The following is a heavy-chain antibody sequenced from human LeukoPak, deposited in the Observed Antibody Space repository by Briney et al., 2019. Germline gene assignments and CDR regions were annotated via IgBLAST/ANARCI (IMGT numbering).Heavy chain of an antibody. J-gene: IGHJ6*03. CDR2: ISWNSGSI. V-gene: IGHV3-9*01. Sequence: GRSLRLSCAASGFTFDDYAMHWVRQAPGKGLEWVSGISWNSGSIGYADSVKGRFTISRDNAKNSLYLQMSSLRAEDTALYYCAKDYCSSTSCLSYYYYYMDVWGKGTTVTVSS. CDR3: AKDYCSSTSCLSYYYYYMDV. CDR1: GFTFDDYA. D-gene: IGHD2-2*01.